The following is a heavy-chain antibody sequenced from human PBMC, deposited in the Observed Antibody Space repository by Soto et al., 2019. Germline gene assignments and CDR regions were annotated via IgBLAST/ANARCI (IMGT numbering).Heavy chain of an antibody. J-gene: IGHJ5*02. D-gene: IGHD3-22*01. CDR1: GGSISSGGYS. V-gene: IGHV4-30-2*01. CDR3: ARVGPWVPYYYDSSPYTFENWFDP. CDR2: IYHSGST. Sequence: SETLSLTCAVSGGSISSGGYSWSWIRQPPGKGLEWIGYIYHSGSTYYNPSLKSRVTISVDRSKNQFSLKLSSVTAADTAVYYCARVGPWVPYYYDSSPYTFENWFDPWGQGTLVTVSS.